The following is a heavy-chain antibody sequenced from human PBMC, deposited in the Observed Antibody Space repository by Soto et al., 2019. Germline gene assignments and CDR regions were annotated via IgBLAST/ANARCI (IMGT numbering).Heavy chain of an antibody. V-gene: IGHV5-10-1*03. CDR1: GYSFTSYW. D-gene: IGHD6-6*01. CDR2: IDPSDSYV. Sequence: EVQLVQSGAEVKKPGESLRISCKGSGYSFTSYWISWVRQMPGKGLEWMGRIDPSDSYVTYSPSFLGHVTFSADKSISTAYLRWRSLKASDTAMYYCAIRPRATRLAYWGQGSLVTVSS. CDR3: AIRPRATRLAY. J-gene: IGHJ4*02.